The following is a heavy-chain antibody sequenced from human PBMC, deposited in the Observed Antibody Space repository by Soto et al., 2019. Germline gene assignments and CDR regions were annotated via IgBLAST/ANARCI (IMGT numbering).Heavy chain of an antibody. CDR1: GGSVSSGSYY. J-gene: IGHJ5*02. CDR3: ARYSGYDFWFDP. D-gene: IGHD5-12*01. V-gene: IGHV4-61*01. Sequence: PSETLSLTCTVSGGSVSSGSYYWSWIRQPPGKGLGWIGYIYYSGSTNYNPSLKSRVTISVDTSKNQFSLKLSSVTAADTAVYYCARYSGYDFWFDPWGQGTLVTVSS. CDR2: IYYSGST.